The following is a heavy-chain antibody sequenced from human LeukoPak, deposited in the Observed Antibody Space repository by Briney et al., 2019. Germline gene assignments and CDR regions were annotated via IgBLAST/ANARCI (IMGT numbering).Heavy chain of an antibody. CDR1: GGSISSYY. CDR2: IYTTGST. D-gene: IGHD4-23*01. V-gene: IGHV4-4*07. Sequence: SETLSLTCTVSGGSISSYYWSWIRQPAGKGLEWIGHIYTTGSTNYNPSLKSRVTMSVDTSKNQFSLKLTSMTAAATAVYYCAIPAYGGGPDAFDIWGQGTTVTVSS. CDR3: AIPAYGGGPDAFDI. J-gene: IGHJ3*02.